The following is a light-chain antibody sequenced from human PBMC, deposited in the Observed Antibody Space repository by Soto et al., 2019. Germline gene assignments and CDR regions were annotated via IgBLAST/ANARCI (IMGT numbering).Light chain of an antibody. CDR2: AAS. V-gene: IGKV1-39*01. CDR1: QTVTSY. Sequence: DVQMTQSPSSLSASVGDSLTLTCRASQTVTSYLNWYQQKPGKAPKLLIYAASTLQSGVPSRFSGSGSGTEFTLTISRLEPEDFALYYCQHYGRSPITFGQGSRLEIK. J-gene: IGKJ5*01. CDR3: QHYGRSPIT.